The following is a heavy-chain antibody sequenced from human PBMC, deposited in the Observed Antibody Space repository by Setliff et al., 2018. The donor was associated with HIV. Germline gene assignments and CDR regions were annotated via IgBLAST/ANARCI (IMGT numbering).Heavy chain of an antibody. CDR2: IYPAYSDT. CDR1: GYSFTNYW. Sequence: GESLKISCKGSGYSFTNYWIGWVRQVPGKGLEWMGIIYPAYSDTRYSPSFQGQVTISADKSISTAYLQWSSLRASDTAVYYCSRASDPSHRMPPTNYYYYMDVWGKGTKVTVSS. D-gene: IGHD2-2*01. CDR3: SRASDPSHRMPPTNYYYYMDV. V-gene: IGHV5-51*01. J-gene: IGHJ6*03.